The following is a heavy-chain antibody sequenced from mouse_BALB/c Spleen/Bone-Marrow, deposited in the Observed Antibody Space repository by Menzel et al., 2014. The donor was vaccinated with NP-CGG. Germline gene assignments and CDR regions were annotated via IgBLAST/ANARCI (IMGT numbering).Heavy chain of an antibody. J-gene: IGHJ4*01. CDR2: IFPGSGST. CDR1: GYTFSSYW. Sequence: FGAELMKPGASRKTPCKPKGYTFSSYWIEWVKQRPGHGPEWTGEIFPGSGSTNYNEKFKGKATFTADTSSNTAYMQLSGLTSEDSAVYYCARGVGQDYAINYWSQGPPV. V-gene: IGHV1-9*01. CDR3: ARGVGQDYAINY. D-gene: IGHD3-3*01.